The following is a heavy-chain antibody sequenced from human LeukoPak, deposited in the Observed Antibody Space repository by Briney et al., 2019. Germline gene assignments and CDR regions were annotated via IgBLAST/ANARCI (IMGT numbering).Heavy chain of an antibody. CDR1: GFTFSSYG. J-gene: IGHJ4*02. V-gene: IGHV3-30*18. CDR3: AKDLPQWELLGYFDY. D-gene: IGHD1-26*01. Sequence: PGGSLRLSCAASGFTFSSYGMHWVRQAPGKGLEWVAVISYDGSNKYYADSVKGRFTISRDNSKNTLYLQMNSLRAEDTAVYYCAKDLPQWELLGYFDYWGQGTLVTVSS. CDR2: ISYDGSNK.